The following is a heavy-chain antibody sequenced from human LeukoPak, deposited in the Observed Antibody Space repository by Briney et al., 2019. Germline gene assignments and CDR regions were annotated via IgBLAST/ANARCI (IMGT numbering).Heavy chain of an antibody. V-gene: IGHV1-18*01. D-gene: IGHD3-3*01. CDR3: ARSPLLEIFGVALTDYYFDY. CDR2: ISAYNGNT. J-gene: IGHJ4*02. CDR1: GYTFTSYG. Sequence: GASVKVSCKASGYTFTSYGISWVRQAPAQGREWMGWISAYNGNTNYAQKLQGRVTMTTDTSTSTAYMELRSLRSDDTAVYYCARSPLLEIFGVALTDYYFDYWGQGTLVTVSS.